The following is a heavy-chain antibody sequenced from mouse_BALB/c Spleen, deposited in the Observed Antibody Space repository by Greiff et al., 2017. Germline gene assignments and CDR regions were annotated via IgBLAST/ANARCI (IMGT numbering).Heavy chain of an antibody. CDR3: ARHGGNYGSSFAY. V-gene: IGHV2-6-2*01. CDR1: GFSLTSYG. D-gene: IGHD1-1*01. Sequence: QVQLQQSGPDLVAPSQSLSITCTVSGFSLTSYGVHWVRQPPGKGLEWLVVIWSDGSTTYNSALKSRLSISKDNSKSQVFLKMNSLQTDDTAMYYCARHGGNYGSSFAYWGQGTLVTVSA. J-gene: IGHJ3*01. CDR2: IWSDGST.